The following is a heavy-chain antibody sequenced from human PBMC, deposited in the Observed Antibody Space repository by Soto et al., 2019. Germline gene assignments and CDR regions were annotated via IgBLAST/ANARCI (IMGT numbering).Heavy chain of an antibody. V-gene: IGHV1-3*01. CDR2: LNAGNGDT. J-gene: IGHJ4*02. CDR1: GYSFTIYA. CDR3: ARGRSRSYYNDLDH. D-gene: IGHD3-10*01. Sequence: ASVKVSCKASGYSFTIYAMYWVRQAPGQSLEWMGWLNAGNGDTKYSQRFQGRVTITRDTSASTGYMELSGLTSEDTAVYYCARGRSRSYYNDLDHWGQGTLVTVSS.